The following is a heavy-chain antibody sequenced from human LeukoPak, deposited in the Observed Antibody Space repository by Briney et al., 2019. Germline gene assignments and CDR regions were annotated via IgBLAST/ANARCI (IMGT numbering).Heavy chain of an antibody. CDR2: IYYSGST. V-gene: IGHV4-59*08. D-gene: IGHD4-17*01. Sequence: SETLSLTCTVSGGSISSYYWSWIRQPPGKGLEWIGYIYYSGSTNYNPSLKSRVTISVDTSKNQFSLKLSSVTAADTAVYYCARENCGDSPFAPTGFDPWGQGTLVTVSS. J-gene: IGHJ5*02. CDR3: ARENCGDSPFAPTGFDP. CDR1: GGSISSYY.